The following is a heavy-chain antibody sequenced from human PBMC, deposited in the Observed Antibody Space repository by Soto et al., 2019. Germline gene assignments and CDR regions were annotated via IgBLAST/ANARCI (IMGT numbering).Heavy chain of an antibody. CDR1: GFTFCNYA. J-gene: IGHJ4*02. V-gene: IGHV3-23*01. Sequence: VGSLRLPCAASGFTFCNYAMRCVRQAPGKGLEWVSLVSATAGTTYYTDSVKGRFTISRNNSRNTVYLQMNSLRADDTAVYYCAQDRLAGGFDYRGQGTLVTLSS. CDR3: AQDRLAGGFDY. D-gene: IGHD3-16*01. CDR2: VSATAGTT.